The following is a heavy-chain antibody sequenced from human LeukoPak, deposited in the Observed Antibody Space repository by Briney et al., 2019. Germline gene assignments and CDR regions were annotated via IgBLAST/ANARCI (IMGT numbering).Heavy chain of an antibody. D-gene: IGHD2-15*01. CDR1: GYSISSGYY. Sequence: SEALSLTCTVSGYSISSGYYWSWIRQPPGKGLEWIGEINHSGSTNYNPSLKSRVTISVDTSKNQSSLKLSSVTAADTAVYYCARESKYCSGGSCYYFGSRYYYYYMDVWGKGTTVTVSS. V-gene: IGHV4-38-2*02. CDR2: INHSGST. J-gene: IGHJ6*03. CDR3: ARESKYCSGGSCYYFGSRYYYYYMDV.